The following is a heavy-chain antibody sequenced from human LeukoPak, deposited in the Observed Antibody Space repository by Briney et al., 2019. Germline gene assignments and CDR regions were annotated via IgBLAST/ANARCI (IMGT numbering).Heavy chain of an antibody. CDR1: GYTFTSYA. Sequence: ASVKVSCKASGYTFTSYAMNWVRQAPGQGLEWMGWINTNTGNPTYAQGFTGRFVFSLETSVSTAYLQISSLKAEDTAVYYCARVTYSKGAMAPGYWGQGTLVTVSS. D-gene: IGHD5-18*01. CDR3: ARVTYSKGAMAPGY. CDR2: INTNTGNP. V-gene: IGHV7-4-1*02. J-gene: IGHJ4*02.